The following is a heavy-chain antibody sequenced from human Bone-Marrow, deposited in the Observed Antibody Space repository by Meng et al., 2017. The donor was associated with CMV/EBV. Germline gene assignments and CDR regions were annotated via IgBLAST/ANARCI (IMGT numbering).Heavy chain of an antibody. Sequence: SETLSLTCTVSGGSVSSGTYYWSWIRQPPGKGLEWIGYLYYSGSTNYNPSLKSRVTISVDTSKNQFSLKLSSVTAADTAVYYCARLRRFDYWGQGTLVTVSS. J-gene: IGHJ4*02. CDR2: LYYSGST. D-gene: IGHD3-3*01. CDR3: ARLRRFDY. CDR1: GGSVSSGTYY. V-gene: IGHV4-61*01.